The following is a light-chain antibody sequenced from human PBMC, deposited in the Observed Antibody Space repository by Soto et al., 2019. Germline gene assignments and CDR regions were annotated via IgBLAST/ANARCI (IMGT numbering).Light chain of an antibody. CDR1: GSHVGSYNF. Sequence: QSALTQPASVSGSPGQSITISCSRTGSHVGSYNFVSWYQQHPGKAPKLLIHEGTKRPSGVSNRFSGYQSDNTASLTISGLQAEDEADYYCCSSSYNVVFGGGTKLTVL. V-gene: IGLV2-23*01. CDR2: EGT. J-gene: IGLJ2*01. CDR3: CSSSYNVV.